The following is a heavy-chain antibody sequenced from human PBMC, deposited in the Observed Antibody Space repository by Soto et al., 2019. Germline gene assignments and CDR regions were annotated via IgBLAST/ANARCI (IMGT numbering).Heavy chain of an antibody. CDR1: GFTFSNFT. D-gene: IGHD6-13*01. CDR3: ARFTFSSTGYTSSSYFDY. V-gene: IGHV3-21*01. CDR2: ISSTSRYI. Sequence: GGSLRLSCAASGFTFSNFTMNWVRRAPGKGLEWVSSISSTSRYIYYAVSVKGRFTISRDNAKKSLYLQMNSLRAEDTAVYFCARFTFSSTGYTSSSYFDYWGQGTKVTV. J-gene: IGHJ4*02.